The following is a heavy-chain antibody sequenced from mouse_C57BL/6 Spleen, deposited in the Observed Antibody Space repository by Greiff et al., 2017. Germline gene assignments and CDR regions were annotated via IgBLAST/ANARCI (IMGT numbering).Heavy chain of an antibody. J-gene: IGHJ4*01. Sequence: VKLQQSGAELMKPGASVKLSCKATGYTFTGYWLEWVKQRPGHGLEWIGEILPGSGSTTYNEKFKGKATFTADTSSNTAYMQLSSLTTKDSAIYYCARLFQPASYAMDYWGQGTSVTVSS. CDR1: GYTFTGYW. D-gene: IGHD6-1*01. CDR3: ARLFQPASYAMDY. CDR2: ILPGSGST. V-gene: IGHV1-9*01.